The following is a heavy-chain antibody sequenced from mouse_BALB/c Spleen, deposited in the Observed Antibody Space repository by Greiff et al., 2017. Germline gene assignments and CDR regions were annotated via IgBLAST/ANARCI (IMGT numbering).Heavy chain of an antibody. CDR2: INPNNGGT. D-gene: IGHD1-1*01. CDR3: ARSYYYGSSPFAY. J-gene: IGHJ3*01. V-gene: IGHV1-26*01. Sequence: VQLQQSGPELVKPGASVKISCKTSGYTFTEYTMHWVKQSHGKSLEWIGGINPNNGGTSYNQKFKGKATLTVDKSSSTAHMELRSLASEDSAVYYCARSYYYGSSPFAYWGQGTLVTVSA. CDR1: GYTFTEYT.